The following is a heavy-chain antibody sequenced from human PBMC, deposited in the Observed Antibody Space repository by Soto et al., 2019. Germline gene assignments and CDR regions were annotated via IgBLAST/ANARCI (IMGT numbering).Heavy chain of an antibody. CDR1: GFTFSSDA. V-gene: IGHV3-23*01. D-gene: IGHD3-3*01. CDR2: ISGSGSST. Sequence: GGSLRLSCAASGFTFSSDAMSWVRQAPGKGLEWVSVISGSGSSTYYADSVKGRFTISRDNSKKTLYVQMNSLRAEDTAVYYCAKIIDFWSGSPTYHCAFWGQGTQAT. J-gene: IGHJ4*02. CDR3: AKIIDFWSGSPTYHCAF.